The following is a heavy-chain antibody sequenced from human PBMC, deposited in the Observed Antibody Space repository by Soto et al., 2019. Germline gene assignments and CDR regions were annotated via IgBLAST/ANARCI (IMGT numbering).Heavy chain of an antibody. D-gene: IGHD1-26*01. CDR3: ARDRASSGSYPNAFDI. CDR1: GYTFTSYG. CDR2: ISAYNGNT. Sequence: GASVKVSCKASGYTFTSYGISWVRQAPGQGLEWMGWISAYNGNTNYAQKLQGRVTMTTDTSTSTAYMELRSLRSDDTAVYYCARDRASSGSYPNAFDIWGQGTMVTVSS. J-gene: IGHJ3*02. V-gene: IGHV1-18*01.